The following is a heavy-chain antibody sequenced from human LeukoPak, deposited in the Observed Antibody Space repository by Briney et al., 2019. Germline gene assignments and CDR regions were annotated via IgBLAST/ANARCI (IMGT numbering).Heavy chain of an antibody. CDR2: IHPRRGDT. J-gene: IGHJ4*02. CDR1: GYSFTAFY. CDR3: ARDGDYGTGSYYRGCIDS. D-gene: IGHD3-10*01. Sequence: ASVKVSCETSGYSFTAFYIHWVRQAPGQGLEWMGWIHPRRGDTNYAQKFQGRVTMTRDTSISTAYLDLSSLRSDDTAVYYCARDGDYGTGSYYRGCIDSWGQGTPATVSP. V-gene: IGHV1-2*02.